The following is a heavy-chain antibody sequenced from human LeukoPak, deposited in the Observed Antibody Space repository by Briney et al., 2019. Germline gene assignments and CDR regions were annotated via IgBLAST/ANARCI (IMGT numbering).Heavy chain of an antibody. CDR3: ARGGGGAKAFYFDY. V-gene: IGHV4-30-4*08. CDR2: IYYNGIT. J-gene: IGHJ4*02. Sequence: SSQTLSLTCTVSGGSISSGGYYWSWLRQHPGQGLVWIGYIYYNGITNYNPSLKSQVTMSVDTTRKRFSLRLTSESAADTGVYYCARGGGGAKAFYFDYWGQGSLVTVSS. CDR1: GGSISSGGYY. D-gene: IGHD1-26*01.